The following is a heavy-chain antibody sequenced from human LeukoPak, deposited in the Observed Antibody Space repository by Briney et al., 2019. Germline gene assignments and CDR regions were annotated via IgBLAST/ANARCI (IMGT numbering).Heavy chain of an antibody. J-gene: IGHJ4*02. CDR2: ITSTGSTT. CDR1: FSLQSYG. V-gene: IGHV3-23*01. CDR3: AKSKTAAGFHYYDD. Sequence: GGSLRLSCAAGFSLQSYGMAWVRQAPGKGLQWLSAITSTGSTTYYAESAKGRLTISRDNSKNTLYLQMSSLIYEDTAVYFCAKSKTAAGFHYYDDWGQGTLVTVSS. D-gene: IGHD6-13*01.